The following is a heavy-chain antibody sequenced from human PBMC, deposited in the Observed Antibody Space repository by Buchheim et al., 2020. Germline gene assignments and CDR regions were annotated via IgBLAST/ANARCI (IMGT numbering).Heavy chain of an antibody. CDR2: IYYSGST. V-gene: IGHV4-39*01. Sequence: QLQLQESGPGLVKPSETLSLTCTVSGGSISSSSYYWGWIRQPPGKGLEWIGSIYYSGSTYYNPSLKSRVTISVDTSKNQFSLKLSSVTAADTAVYYCARQLIEQYNWNYYYYYGMDVWGQGTT. CDR3: ARQLIEQYNWNYYYYYGMDV. CDR1: GGSISSSSYY. J-gene: IGHJ6*02. D-gene: IGHD1-20*01.